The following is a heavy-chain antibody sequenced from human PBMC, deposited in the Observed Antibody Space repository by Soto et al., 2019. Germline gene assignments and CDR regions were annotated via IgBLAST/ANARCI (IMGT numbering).Heavy chain of an antibody. D-gene: IGHD6-13*01. CDR3: ARIQGIAAAGGLDYYYMDV. V-gene: IGHV2-70*11. CDR1: GFSLSTSGMC. J-gene: IGHJ6*03. Sequence: SGPTLVNPTQTLTLTCTFSGFSLSTSGMCVSWIRQPPGKALEWLARIDWDDDKYYSTSLKTRLTISKDTSKNQVVLTMTNMDPVDTATYYCARIQGIAAAGGLDYYYMDVWGKGTTVTVSS. CDR2: IDWDDDK.